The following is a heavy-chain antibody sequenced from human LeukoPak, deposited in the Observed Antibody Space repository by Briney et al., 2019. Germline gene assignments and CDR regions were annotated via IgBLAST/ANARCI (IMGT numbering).Heavy chain of an antibody. CDR2: IMQDGSKK. D-gene: IGHD3-10*01. Sequence: PGGSLRLSCAASGFTFSSYFMTWVRQAPGKGLEWVANIMQDGSKKYYVDSVKGRFSISRDNAKNSLFLHMNSLRAEDTAVYYCARDGEYYDSGNWFDPWGQGTLVTVSS. J-gene: IGHJ5*02. CDR3: ARDGEYYDSGNWFDP. CDR1: GFTFSSYF. V-gene: IGHV3-7*01.